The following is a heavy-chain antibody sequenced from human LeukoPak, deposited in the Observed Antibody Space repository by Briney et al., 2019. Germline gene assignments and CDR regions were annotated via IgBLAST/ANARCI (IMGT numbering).Heavy chain of an antibody. V-gene: IGHV3-33*01. J-gene: IGHJ4*02. CDR3: AGEIFGSGSYPDF. Sequence: GRSLRLSCAASGFAFNTYAMHWVRQAPGQGLEWVALIWHDGSHKFYSNSVRGQFTISRDNSKNTVSLQMNNLRPEDTAAYYCAGEIFGSGSYPDFWGQGTLVTVSS. CDR1: GFAFNTYA. D-gene: IGHD3-10*01. CDR2: IWHDGSHK.